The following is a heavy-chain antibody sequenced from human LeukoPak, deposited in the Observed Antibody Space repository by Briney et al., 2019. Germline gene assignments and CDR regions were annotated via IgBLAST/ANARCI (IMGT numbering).Heavy chain of an antibody. CDR3: AKDSGSYPDLDY. CDR1: GLTFSSYG. CDR2: ISYDGSNK. J-gene: IGHJ4*02. D-gene: IGHD1-26*01. Sequence: GGSLRLSCAASGLTFSSYGMHWVRQAPSKGLEWVAVISYDGSNKYYADSVKGRFTISRDNSKNTLYLQMNSLRAEDTAVYYCAKDSGSYPDLDYWGQGTLVTVSS. V-gene: IGHV3-30*18.